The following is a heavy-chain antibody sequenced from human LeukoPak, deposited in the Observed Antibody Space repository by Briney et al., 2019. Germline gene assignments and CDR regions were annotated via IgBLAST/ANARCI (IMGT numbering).Heavy chain of an antibody. J-gene: IGHJ4*02. CDR3: TRDPGTVAIDY. V-gene: IGHV3-20*04. CDR2: IGKNGGNP. Sequence: PGGSLRLSCAASGFTFDDYAMSWVRQAPGKGLEWVSGIGKNGGNPGYADSVKGRFTISRDNAKSSLYLQMNSLRAEDTALLFCTRDPGTVAIDYWGQGTLVTVSS. D-gene: IGHD6-19*01. CDR1: GFTFDDYA.